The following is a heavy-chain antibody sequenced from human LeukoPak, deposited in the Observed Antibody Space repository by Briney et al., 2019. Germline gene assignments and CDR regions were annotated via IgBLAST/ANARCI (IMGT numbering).Heavy chain of an antibody. V-gene: IGHV3-33*01. J-gene: IGHJ5*02. CDR3: ARDLRNYDSSGEFDP. CDR2: IWYDGSNK. Sequence: PGGSLRLSCAASGFTFSSYGMHWVRQAPGKGLEWVAVIWYDGSNKYYADSVKGRFTISRDNSKNTLYLQMNSLRAEDTAVYYCARDLRNYDSSGEFDPWGQGTLVTVSS. CDR1: GFTFSSYG. D-gene: IGHD3-22*01.